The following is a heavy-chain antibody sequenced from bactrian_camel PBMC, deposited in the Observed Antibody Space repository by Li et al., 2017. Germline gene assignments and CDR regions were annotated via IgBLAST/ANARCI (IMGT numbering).Heavy chain of an antibody. V-gene: IGHV3S6*01. CDR2: IDSDGET. CDR1: GYTYRTYC. CDR3: AASASFILTPRFYRFESSDYPY. Sequence: QLVESGGGSVQAGGSLRLSCAASGYTYRTYCMGWFRQAPGKEREGIGVIDSDGETMYADSVKGRFAISKDNAGNSLFLHMTNLKPEDTAMYYCAASASFILTPRFYRFESSDYPYRGQGTQVTV. D-gene: IGHD4*01. J-gene: IGHJ4*01.